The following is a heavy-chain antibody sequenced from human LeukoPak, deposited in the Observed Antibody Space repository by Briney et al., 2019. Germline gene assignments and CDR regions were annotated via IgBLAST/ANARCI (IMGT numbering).Heavy chain of an antibody. D-gene: IGHD6-6*01. CDR2: ISPYNGNT. CDR3: ARAIQYSSSKPWFDP. Sequence: ASVKVSCKASGYTFTSYGISWVRQAPGQGLEWMGWISPYNGNTNYAQKLQDRVTMTTDTSTTTDYMEMRSLRSDDTAVYYCARAIQYSSSKPWFDPWGQGTLVTVSS. J-gene: IGHJ5*02. V-gene: IGHV1-18*01. CDR1: GYTFTSYG.